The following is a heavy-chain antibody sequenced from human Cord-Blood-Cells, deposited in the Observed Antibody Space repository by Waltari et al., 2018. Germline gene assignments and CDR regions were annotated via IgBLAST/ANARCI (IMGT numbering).Heavy chain of an antibody. CDR2: IYWDDDK. D-gene: IGHD6-13*01. Sequence: QITLKESGPTLVKPTQTLTLTCTFSGFSLSTSGVGVGWIRQPPGKALAWLALIYWDDDKRYSPSLKSRLTITKDTSKNQVVLTMTNMDPVDTATYYCAHGGIAAAEPVFDYWGQGTLVTVSS. CDR1: GFSLSTSGVG. V-gene: IGHV2-5*02. J-gene: IGHJ4*02. CDR3: AHGGIAAAEPVFDY.